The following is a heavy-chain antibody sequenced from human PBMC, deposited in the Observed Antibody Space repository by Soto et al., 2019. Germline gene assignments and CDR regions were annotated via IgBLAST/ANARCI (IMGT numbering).Heavy chain of an antibody. J-gene: IGHJ6*03. CDR1: GFTFGDYA. CDR2: IRSKAYGGTT. Sequence: PGGSLRLSCTASGFTFGDYAMSWFRQAPGKGLEWVGFIRSKAYGGTTEYAASVKGRFTISRDDSKSIAYLQMNSLKTEDTAVYYCTRDSGSSWWDYYYYYMDVWGKGTTVTVSS. CDR3: TRDSGSSWWDYYYYYMDV. D-gene: IGHD6-13*01. V-gene: IGHV3-49*03.